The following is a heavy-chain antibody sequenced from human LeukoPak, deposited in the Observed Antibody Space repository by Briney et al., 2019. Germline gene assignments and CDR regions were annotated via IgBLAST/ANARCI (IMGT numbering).Heavy chain of an antibody. CDR3: AKGTVSWGGNGFDI. V-gene: IGHV3-23*01. D-gene: IGHD1-26*01. J-gene: IGHJ3*02. Sequence: GGSLRLSCAASGFTFTNYAVNWVRQAPGKGLEWVSGISGSGDTTYYADSVKGRFTISRDNFKNTLHVQMNSLRADDTAVYYCAKGTVSWGGNGFDIWGQGTTVTVSS. CDR2: ISGSGDTT. CDR1: GFTFTNYA.